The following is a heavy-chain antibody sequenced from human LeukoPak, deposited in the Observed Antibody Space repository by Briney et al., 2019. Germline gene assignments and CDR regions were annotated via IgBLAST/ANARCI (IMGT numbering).Heavy chain of an antibody. Sequence: PSETLSLTCTVSGGSISNYYWTWIRQPPGKGLEWIGYIYYSGSTKYNPSLESRVTISGDMSKNKFSLKLSYVTAADTAVYYCVRRIAAIGIYAFDLWGQGTMVTVSS. J-gene: IGHJ3*01. CDR2: IYYSGST. CDR3: VRRIAAIGIYAFDL. V-gene: IGHV4-59*01. D-gene: IGHD6-13*01. CDR1: GGSISNYY.